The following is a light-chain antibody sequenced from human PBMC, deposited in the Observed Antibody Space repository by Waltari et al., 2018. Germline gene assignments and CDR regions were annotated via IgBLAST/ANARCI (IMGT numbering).Light chain of an antibody. J-gene: IGLJ1*01. CDR1: SLRSYS. V-gene: IGLV3-19*01. CDR3: NSRDSSINHHYV. Sequence: SSELTQDPAVSVALGQTVRITCQGDSLRSYSANWYQQKPGQAPILVIYGKNNRPSGIPALFSGSSSGDTASLTITGAQAEDEADYYCNSRDSSINHHYVFGSGTKVTVL. CDR2: GKN.